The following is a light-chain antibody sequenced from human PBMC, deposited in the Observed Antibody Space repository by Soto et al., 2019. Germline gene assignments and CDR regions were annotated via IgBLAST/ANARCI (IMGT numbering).Light chain of an antibody. J-gene: IGLJ2*01. CDR3: QSYDSSLSAVV. Sequence: QSVLTQPPSVSGAPGQRVTISCTGSSSNIGAGYDVHWYQQFPGTAPKLLLYGSTNRPSGVPDRFSGSKSGTSASLATAGLQTEDEADYYCQSYDSSLSAVVFGGGTKVTVL. CDR1: SSNIGAGYD. V-gene: IGLV1-40*01. CDR2: GST.